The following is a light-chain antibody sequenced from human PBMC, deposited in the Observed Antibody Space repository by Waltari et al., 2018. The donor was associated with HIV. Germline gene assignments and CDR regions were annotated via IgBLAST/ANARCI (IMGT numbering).Light chain of an antibody. CDR1: SSDVGVYNF. CDR2: SSN. V-gene: IGLV2-11*01. CDR3: AAWDDRLNGWV. J-gene: IGLJ3*02. Sequence: QSALTQPRSVSGSPGQSVTISCTGTSSDVGVYNFVPWYQQHPGKAPKLLIYSSNQRPSGVPDRFSGSKSGTSASLAISGLQSEDEADYYCAAWDDRLNGWVFGGGTKLTVL.